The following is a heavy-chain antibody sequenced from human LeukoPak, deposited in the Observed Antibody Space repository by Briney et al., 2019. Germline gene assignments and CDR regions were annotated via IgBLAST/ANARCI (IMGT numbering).Heavy chain of an antibody. CDR3: AKDGIRGYSYGFAYFDY. V-gene: IGHV3-23*01. CDR2: ISGSGGST. Sequence: PGGSLRLSCAASGFTFSSYAMSRVRQAPGKGLEWVSTISGSGGSTYYADSVKGRFTISRDNSKNTLYLQMNSLRAEDTAVFYCAKDGIRGYSYGFAYFDYWGQRTLVTVSS. CDR1: GFTFSSYA. J-gene: IGHJ4*02. D-gene: IGHD5-18*01.